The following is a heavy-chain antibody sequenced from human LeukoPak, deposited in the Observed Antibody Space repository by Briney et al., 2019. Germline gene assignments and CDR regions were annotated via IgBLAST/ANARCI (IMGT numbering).Heavy chain of an antibody. J-gene: IGHJ4*02. Sequence: ASVKVSCKASGYTFTSYDINWVRQATGQGLEWMGWMNPNSGNTGYAQEFQGRDTMTRNTSISTAYMELSSLRSEDTAVYYCARSRFGASSYFDYWGQGTLVTVSS. CDR1: GYTFTSYD. V-gene: IGHV1-8*01. CDR3: ARSRFGASSYFDY. CDR2: MNPNSGNT. D-gene: IGHD2-15*01.